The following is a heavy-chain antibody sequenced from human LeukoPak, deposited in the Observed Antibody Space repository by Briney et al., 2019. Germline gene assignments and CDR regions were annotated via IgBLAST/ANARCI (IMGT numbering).Heavy chain of an antibody. V-gene: IGHV3-21*01. CDR3: ARSYGSGSYSIDY. J-gene: IGHJ4*02. CDR1: GFTFSSYS. CDR2: ISSSSSYI. Sequence: VGSLRLSCAASGFTFSSYSMNWVRQAPGKGLEWFSSISSSSSYIYYADSVKGRFTISRDNAKNSLYLQMNSLRSEDTAVYYCARSYGSGSYSIDYWGQGTLVTVSS. D-gene: IGHD3-10*01.